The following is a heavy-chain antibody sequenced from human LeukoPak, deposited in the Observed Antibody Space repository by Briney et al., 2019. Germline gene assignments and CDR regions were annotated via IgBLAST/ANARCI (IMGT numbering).Heavy chain of an antibody. CDR3: ARAGGYYSSGSYLGY. J-gene: IGHJ4*02. V-gene: IGHV4-59*01. CDR1: GGFISSYY. Sequence: SETLSLTCTVSGGFISSYYWSWIRQPPGKGLEWIGYMYYRGSANYNPSLKSRLTISVDTSKNQFSLKLTSVTAADTAVYYCARAGGYYSSGSYLGYWGQGTLVTVSS. CDR2: MYYRGSA. D-gene: IGHD3-10*01.